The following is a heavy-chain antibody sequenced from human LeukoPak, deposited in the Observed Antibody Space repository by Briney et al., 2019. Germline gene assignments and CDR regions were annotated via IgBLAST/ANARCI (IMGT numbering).Heavy chain of an antibody. CDR3: AKASLQSYYFDY. J-gene: IGHJ4*02. D-gene: IGHD4-11*01. Sequence: PGGSLRLSCAASGFTFSSYGMHWVRQAPGKGLEWVAVISYDGSNKYYADSVKGRLTISRDNSKNTLYLQMNSLRAEDTAVYYCAKASLQSYYFDYWGQGTLVTVSS. CDR1: GFTFSSYG. CDR2: ISYDGSNK. V-gene: IGHV3-30*18.